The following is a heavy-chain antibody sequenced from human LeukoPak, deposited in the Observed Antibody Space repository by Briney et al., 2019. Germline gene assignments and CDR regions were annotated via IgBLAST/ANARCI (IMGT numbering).Heavy chain of an antibody. CDR2: IRYDESNK. D-gene: IGHD3-10*01. V-gene: IGHV3-30*02. CDR3: AKSYGSGSYSGFDP. J-gene: IGHJ5*02. CDR1: GFTFSSYG. Sequence: GGSLRLSCAASGFTFSSYGMHWVRQAPGKGLEWVAFIRYDESNKYYADSVKGRFTISRDNSKNTLYLQMNSLRAEDTAVYYWAKSYGSGSYSGFDPWGQGTLVTVSS.